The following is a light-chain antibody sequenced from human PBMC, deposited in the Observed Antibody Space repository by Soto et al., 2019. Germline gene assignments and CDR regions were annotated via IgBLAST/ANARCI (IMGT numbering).Light chain of an antibody. CDR2: DAS. CDR3: QQYANWPKT. V-gene: IGKV3-15*01. J-gene: IGKJ1*01. CDR1: QSISSK. Sequence: DIVMTQSPGTLSVSPGERATLSCRASQSISSKLAWYQQKPGQAPRLLISDASTRATGVPARFSGSGSGTEFTLTISSLQSADIAVYFCQQYANWPKTFGQGTKVDIK.